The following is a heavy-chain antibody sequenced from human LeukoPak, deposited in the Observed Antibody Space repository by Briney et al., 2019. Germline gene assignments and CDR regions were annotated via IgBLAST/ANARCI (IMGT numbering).Heavy chain of an antibody. D-gene: IGHD3-22*01. CDR2: ITHSGSI. CDR3: ATSSYYDPSSRTAYYMDV. CDR1: GGSFSGYY. Sequence: SETLSLTCSVYGGSFSGYYWNWLRQPPGKGLEWIGEITHSGSINSNPSLKRRVTISLDTSKSQFSLQLSSVTATDTAIYFCATSSYYDPSSRTAYYMDVWGKGTTVTVSS. V-gene: IGHV4-34*01. J-gene: IGHJ6*03.